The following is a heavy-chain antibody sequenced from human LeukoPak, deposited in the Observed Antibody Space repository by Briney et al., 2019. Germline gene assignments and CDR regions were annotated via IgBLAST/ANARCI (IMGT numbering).Heavy chain of an antibody. D-gene: IGHD3-16*01. Sequence: SVKVSCKASGGTFSSYAISWVRQAPGQGLEWMGRIIPIFGIANYAQKFQGRVTITADKSMSTAYMELSSLRSEDTAVYYCARDQAITLGYWGQGTLVTVSS. CDR1: GGTFSSYA. CDR3: ARDQAITLGY. V-gene: IGHV1-69*04. CDR2: IIPIFGIA. J-gene: IGHJ4*02.